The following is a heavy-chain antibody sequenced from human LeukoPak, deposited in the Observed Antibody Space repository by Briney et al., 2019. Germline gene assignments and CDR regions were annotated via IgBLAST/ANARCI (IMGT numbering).Heavy chain of an antibody. CDR1: GFTFSSYG. D-gene: IGHD4-17*01. J-gene: IGHJ4*02. Sequence: QSGGTLRLSCAASGFTFSSYGMHWVRQAPGKGLEWVAVIWYDGNNKYYADSVKGQFTISRDNSKNTLYLQMNSLRAEDTAVYYCARNDYGDSYFDYWGQGTLVTVSS. V-gene: IGHV3-33*01. CDR3: ARNDYGDSYFDY. CDR2: IWYDGNNK.